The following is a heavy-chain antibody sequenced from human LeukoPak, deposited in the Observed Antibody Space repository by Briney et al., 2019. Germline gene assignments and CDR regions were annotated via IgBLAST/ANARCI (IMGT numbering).Heavy chain of an antibody. CDR3: ARDNRAYDSSGYYYWLGVEGHDAFDI. Sequence: GGSLRLSCAASGFXFSSYWIHWVRQAPGKGLVWVSRINSDGSSTSYADSVKGRFTISRDNAKNTLYLQMNSLRAEDTAVYYCARDNRAYDSSGYYYWLGVEGHDAFDIWGQGTMVTVSS. D-gene: IGHD3-22*01. CDR2: INSDGSST. V-gene: IGHV3-74*01. CDR1: GFXFSSYW. J-gene: IGHJ3*02.